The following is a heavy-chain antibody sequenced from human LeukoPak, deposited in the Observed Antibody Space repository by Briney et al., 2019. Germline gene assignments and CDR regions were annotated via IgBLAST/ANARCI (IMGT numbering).Heavy chain of an antibody. Sequence: SGGSLRLSCAASGFTFDDYAMHWVRQVPGKGLEWVSLISGDGGSTSYADSVKGRFTISRDNNKGSLYLQMNSLRAEDTALYYCAKDGYCSGGRCHAALNYWGQGTLVTVSS. CDR3: AKDGYCSGGRCHAALNY. CDR1: GFTFDDYA. J-gene: IGHJ4*02. D-gene: IGHD2-15*01. CDR2: ISGDGGST. V-gene: IGHV3-43*02.